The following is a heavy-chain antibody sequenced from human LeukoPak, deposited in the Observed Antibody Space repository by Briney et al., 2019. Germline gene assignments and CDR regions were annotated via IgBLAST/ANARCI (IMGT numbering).Heavy chain of an antibody. CDR1: GGSISSSSYY. V-gene: IGHV4-39*07. Sequence: PSETLSLTCTVSGGSISSSSYYWGWIRQPPGKGLEWIGEINHSGSTNYNPSLKSRVTISVDTSKNQFSLKLSSVTAADTAVYYCARGNWYFDLWGRGTLVTVSS. J-gene: IGHJ2*01. CDR3: ARGNWYFDL. CDR2: INHSGST.